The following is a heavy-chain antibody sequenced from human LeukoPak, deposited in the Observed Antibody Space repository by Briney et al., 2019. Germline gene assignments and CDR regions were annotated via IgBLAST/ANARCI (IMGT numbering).Heavy chain of an antibody. J-gene: IGHJ4*02. Sequence: GGSLRLSCAASGFTFSSYEMNWVRQAPGKGLEWVSYISSSGSTIYYADSVKGRFTISRDNAKNSLYLQMNSLRAEDTALYYCAKTTYSSGWYYYFDYWGQGTLVTVSS. CDR2: ISSSGSTI. CDR3: AKTTYSSGWYYYFDY. V-gene: IGHV3-48*03. CDR1: GFTFSSYE. D-gene: IGHD6-19*01.